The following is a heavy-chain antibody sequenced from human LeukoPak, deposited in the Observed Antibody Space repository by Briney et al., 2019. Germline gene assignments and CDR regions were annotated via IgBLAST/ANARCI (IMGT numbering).Heavy chain of an antibody. V-gene: IGHV3-23*01. Sequence: GGSLRLSCVVSGFSFSNYAMSWVRQAPGKGLEWVSAISGSGGSTYYADSVKGRFTISRDNSKNTLYLQMNSLRAEDTAVYYCAKDSLTISYGMDVWGQGTTVTVSS. CDR3: AKDSLTISYGMDV. J-gene: IGHJ6*02. CDR2: ISGSGGST. D-gene: IGHD3-9*01. CDR1: GFSFSNYA.